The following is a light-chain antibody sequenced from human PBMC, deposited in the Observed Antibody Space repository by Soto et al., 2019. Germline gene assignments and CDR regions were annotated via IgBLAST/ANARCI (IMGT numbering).Light chain of an antibody. CDR2: WAS. CDR3: QQFKDYFWT. CDR1: QSVLYSSNNKNY. Sequence: IMMTKSPDYRAIFLGGGARIDCKSSQSVLYSSNNKNYLAWYQQKPGQPPKLLIYWASTRESGVPDRFSGSGSGTEFTLIISSLQPEDFATCYCQQFKDYFWTFGEGTKLDIK. J-gene: IGKJ1*01. V-gene: IGKV4-1*01.